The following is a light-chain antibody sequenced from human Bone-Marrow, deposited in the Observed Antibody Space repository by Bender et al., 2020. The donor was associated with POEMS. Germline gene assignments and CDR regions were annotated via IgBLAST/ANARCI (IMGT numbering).Light chain of an antibody. CDR2: DDI. J-gene: IGLJ2*01. Sequence: LTQPPSVSVAPGKTARITCGSNNIGSKGVHWYQQKSGQAPVLVVYDDIDRPSGIPERFSGSHSGNMATLTISRVEAGDEADYYCQVWDSSSGVIFGGGTKLTVL. CDR3: QVWDSSSGVI. CDR1: NIGSKG. V-gene: IGLV3-21*03.